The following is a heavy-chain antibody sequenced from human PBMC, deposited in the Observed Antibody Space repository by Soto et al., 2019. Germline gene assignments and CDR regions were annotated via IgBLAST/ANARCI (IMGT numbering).Heavy chain of an antibody. J-gene: IGHJ4*02. CDR1: GYTLTIYA. V-gene: IGHV1-3*01. Sequence: ASVKLSCKASGYTLTIYASLWVRQAPGQRLEWMGWINAGNGNTKYSQKFQGRVTITRDTSASTAYMELSSLRSEDTAVYYCARDLQADYWGQGALVTVS. CDR2: INAGNGNT. CDR3: ARDLQADY.